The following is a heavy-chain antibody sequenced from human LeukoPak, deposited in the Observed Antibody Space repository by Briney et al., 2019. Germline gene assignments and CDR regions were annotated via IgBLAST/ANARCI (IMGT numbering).Heavy chain of an antibody. Sequence: PGGSLRLSCAASGFTFSSYDMHWVRQATGKGLEWVSAIGTAGDTYYPGSVKGPFTISRENAKNSLYLQMNSLRAGDTAVYYCARDRGTFLGMDVWGQGTTVTVSS. CDR1: GFTFSSYD. CDR2: IGTAGDT. V-gene: IGHV3-13*01. D-gene: IGHD2/OR15-2a*01. CDR3: ARDRGTFLGMDV. J-gene: IGHJ6*02.